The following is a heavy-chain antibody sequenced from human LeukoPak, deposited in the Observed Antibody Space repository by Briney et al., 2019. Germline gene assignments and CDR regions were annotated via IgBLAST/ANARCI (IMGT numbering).Heavy chain of an antibody. D-gene: IGHD2-2*01. J-gene: IGHJ3*02. CDR3: ASRSSISGDAFDI. CDR2: IYPGDSAT. CDR1: GYSFTNYW. Sequence: LGESLKISCKGSGYSFTNYWIGWVRQMPGKGLEWMGIIYPGDSATRYSPSFQGQVTVSADKSISTAYLQWSSLKASDTAMYYCASRSSISGDAFDIWGQGTMVTVSS. V-gene: IGHV5-51*01.